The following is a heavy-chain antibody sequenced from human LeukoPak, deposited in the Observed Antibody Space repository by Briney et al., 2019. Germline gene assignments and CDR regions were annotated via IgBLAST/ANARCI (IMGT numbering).Heavy chain of an antibody. CDR2: VIPKNGDT. Sequence: ASVKVSCKAYGGTLSRSVINWVRQAPGQGLEWVGGVIPKNGDTNYAQKFQDRVTMTRDTSMSAAYMEISRLTYDDTAVYCCGRGIQSFDPWGQGTLVTVSS. CDR3: GRGIQSFDP. J-gene: IGHJ5*02. V-gene: IGHV1-2*02. CDR1: GGTLSRSV.